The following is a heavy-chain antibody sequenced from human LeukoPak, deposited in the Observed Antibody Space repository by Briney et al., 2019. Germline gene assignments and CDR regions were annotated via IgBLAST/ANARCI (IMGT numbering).Heavy chain of an antibody. Sequence: GGSLRLSCAASGFTFSDYYMTWIRQAPGKGLEWVSYISSSGSTTHYADSVKGGFTISRDNAKNSLYVQMNNLRAEDTAVYYCARVPRSGGSIDYWGQGTLVTVSS. J-gene: IGHJ4*02. CDR1: GFTFSDYY. D-gene: IGHD6-19*01. V-gene: IGHV3-11*01. CDR2: ISSSGSTT. CDR3: ARVPRSGGSIDY.